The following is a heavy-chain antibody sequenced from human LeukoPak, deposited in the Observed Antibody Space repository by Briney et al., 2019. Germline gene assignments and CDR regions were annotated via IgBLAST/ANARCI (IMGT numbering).Heavy chain of an antibody. D-gene: IGHD1-26*01. V-gene: IGHV3-21*01. CDR3: ARDFGGSYPEHGFDY. CDR1: GFTFSSYS. Sequence: GGSLRLSCAASGFTFSSYSMNWVRQAPGKGLEWVSSISSSSSYIYYADSVKGRFTISRDNAKNSLYLQMNSLRAEDTAVYYCARDFGGSYPEHGFDYWGQGTLATVSS. J-gene: IGHJ4*02. CDR2: ISSSSSYI.